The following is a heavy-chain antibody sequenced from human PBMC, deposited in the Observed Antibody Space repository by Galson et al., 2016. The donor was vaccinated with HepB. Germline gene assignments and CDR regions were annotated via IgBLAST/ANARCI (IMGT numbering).Heavy chain of an antibody. Sequence: SLRLSCAASGFSFSNYGIHWVRQAPGKGLEWVGLISNDGNNKYYAESVKGRFTISRDNPKNTYLQMNSLRAGDTAVYYCAVGNDPLDYWGQGTLVTVSS. J-gene: IGHJ4*02. CDR2: ISNDGNNK. CDR1: GFSFSNYG. D-gene: IGHD1-1*01. V-gene: IGHV3-30*03. CDR3: AVGNDPLDY.